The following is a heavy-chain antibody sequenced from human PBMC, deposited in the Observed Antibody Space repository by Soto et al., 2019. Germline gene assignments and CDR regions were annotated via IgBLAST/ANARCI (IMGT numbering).Heavy chain of an antibody. CDR3: ARRRGVGVDY. Sequence: GEALKISCKGSGYSFTSYWIGWVRQIPGRGLEWMVIIYPGDSDTRYSPSFQGQVTISADKSISTAYLQWSSLKDWATGMYYCARRRGVGVDYWGQGTLVTVSS. CDR1: GYSFTSYW. V-gene: IGHV5-51*01. J-gene: IGHJ4*02. CDR2: IYPGDSDT. D-gene: IGHD3-10*01.